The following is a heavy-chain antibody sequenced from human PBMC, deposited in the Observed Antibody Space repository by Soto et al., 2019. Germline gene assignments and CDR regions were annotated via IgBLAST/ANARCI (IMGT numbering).Heavy chain of an antibody. CDR1: GFTFSSYA. J-gene: IGHJ6*02. Sequence: PGGSLRLSCAASGFTFSSYAMSWVRQAPGKGLEWVSAISGSGGSTYYADSVKGRFTISRDSSKSTLYLQMNSLRAEDTAVYYCAKGMSIAARPLGYYYYGMDVWGQGTTVTVSS. CDR2: ISGSGGST. CDR3: AKGMSIAARPLGYYYYGMDV. D-gene: IGHD6-6*01. V-gene: IGHV3-23*01.